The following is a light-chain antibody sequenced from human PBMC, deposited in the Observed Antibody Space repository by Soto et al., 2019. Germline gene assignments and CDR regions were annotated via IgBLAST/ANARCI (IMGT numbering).Light chain of an antibody. CDR2: EVT. V-gene: IGLV2-8*01. Sequence: QSALTQPPSASGSPGQSVTISCTRTSSDVGGYYYVSWYQQHPGKAPKLMIYEVTKRPSGVPDRFSGSKSGNTASLTVSGLQPDDEADYYCSSYAGSNTVAFGGGTKVTVL. J-gene: IGLJ2*01. CDR3: SSYAGSNTVA. CDR1: SSDVGGYYY.